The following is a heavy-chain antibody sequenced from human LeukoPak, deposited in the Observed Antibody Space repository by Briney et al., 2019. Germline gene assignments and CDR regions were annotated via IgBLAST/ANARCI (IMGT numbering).Heavy chain of an antibody. Sequence: SETMSLTCTVSGASTDRRVSTNSYYWSWIRQFPGKGLEWIGNIYNIGSVTYKPSLRSRVTMSIDMSKKQLSLRLTSVTAADTAVYFCATNSSGSALDYWGQGILVTVSS. J-gene: IGHJ4*02. CDR1: GASTDRRVSTNSYY. D-gene: IGHD3-22*01. CDR3: ATNSSGSALDY. V-gene: IGHV4-61*05. CDR2: IYNIGSV.